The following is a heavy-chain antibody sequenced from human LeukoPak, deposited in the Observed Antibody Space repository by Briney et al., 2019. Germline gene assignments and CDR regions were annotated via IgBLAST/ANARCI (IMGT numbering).Heavy chain of an antibody. Sequence: GGSLRLSCAASGFSFSSHAMNWVRQAPGKGLEWVSAISGSGSGTDYADSVKGRFTISRDNSKNTVYLQMNSLRAEDSAIYHCAKDIRGYNRPVDYWGQGTLVTVSS. CDR2: ISGSGSGT. CDR1: GFSFSSHA. J-gene: IGHJ4*02. D-gene: IGHD3-10*01. CDR3: AKDIRGYNRPVDY. V-gene: IGHV3-23*01.